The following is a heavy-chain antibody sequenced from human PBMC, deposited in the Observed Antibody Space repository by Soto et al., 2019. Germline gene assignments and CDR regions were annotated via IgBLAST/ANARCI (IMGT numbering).Heavy chain of an antibody. J-gene: IGHJ4*02. CDR1: GFTFSSYA. D-gene: IGHD6-19*01. CDR3: ARALYSSGWYDPFDY. Sequence: QVQLVESGGGVVQPGRSLRLSCAASGFTFSSYAMHWVRQAPGKGLEWVAVISYDGSNKYYADSVKGRFTISRDKSKNTLYLQMNSLRAEDTAVYYCARALYSSGWYDPFDYWGQGTLVTVSS. V-gene: IGHV3-30-3*01. CDR2: ISYDGSNK.